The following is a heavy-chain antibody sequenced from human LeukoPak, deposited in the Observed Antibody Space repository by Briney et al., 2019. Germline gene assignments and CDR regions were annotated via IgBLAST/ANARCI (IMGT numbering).Heavy chain of an antibody. J-gene: IGHJ4*02. D-gene: IGHD3-16*02. V-gene: IGHV3-21*01. CDR2: ISSSSSYI. CDR1: GFTFDDYG. Sequence: GGSLRLSCAASGFTFDDYGMSWVRQGPGKGLEWVSSISSSSSYIYYADSVKGRFTFSRDNAKNSLYLQMNSLRAEDTAVYYCARHRTASDYWGQGTLVTVSS. CDR3: ARHRTASDY.